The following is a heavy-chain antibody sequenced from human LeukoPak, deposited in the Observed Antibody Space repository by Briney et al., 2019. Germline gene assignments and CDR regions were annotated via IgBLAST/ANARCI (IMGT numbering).Heavy chain of an antibody. CDR2: ISGSGGST. Sequence: PGGSLRLSCAASGFTFSDHYMDWIRQAPGKGLEWVSAISGSGGSTYYADSVKGRFTISRDNSKNTLYLQMNSLRAEDTAVYYYAKDSVAYDSSGYYYFWGQGTLVTVSS. D-gene: IGHD3-22*01. V-gene: IGHV3-23*01. CDR1: GFTFSDHY. CDR3: AKDSVAYDSSGYYYF. J-gene: IGHJ4*02.